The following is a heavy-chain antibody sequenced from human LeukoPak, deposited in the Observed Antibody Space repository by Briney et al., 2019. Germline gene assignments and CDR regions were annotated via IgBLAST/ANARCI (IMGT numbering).Heavy chain of an antibody. CDR3: ARDILTGYTTGGY. Sequence: GGSLRLSCAASGFTFSSYSMNWVRQAPGKGLEWVSSISSSSSYIYYADSVKGRFTISRDYAKNSLYLQMNSLRAEDTAVYYCARDILTGYTTGGYWGQGTLVTVSS. V-gene: IGHV3-21*01. D-gene: IGHD3-9*01. CDR2: ISSSSSYI. CDR1: GFTFSSYS. J-gene: IGHJ4*02.